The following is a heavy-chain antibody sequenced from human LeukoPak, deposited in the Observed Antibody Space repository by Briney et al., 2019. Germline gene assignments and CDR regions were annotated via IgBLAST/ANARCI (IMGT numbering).Heavy chain of an antibody. CDR3: ARDAKYYYGSRTYFFFEY. Sequence: SETLSLTCTVSGDSFSTYYWSWIRQPAGKGLEWIGHIYTSGTTNYSPSLKSRVTMSIDTSKNQFSLKLSSITAADTAVYYCARDAKYYYGSRTYFFFEYWGQGTLLTVSS. J-gene: IGHJ4*02. CDR1: GDSFSTYY. CDR2: IYTSGTT. V-gene: IGHV4-4*07. D-gene: IGHD3-10*01.